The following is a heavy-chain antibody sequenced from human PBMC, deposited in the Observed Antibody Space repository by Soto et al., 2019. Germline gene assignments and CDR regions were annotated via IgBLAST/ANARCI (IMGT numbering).Heavy chain of an antibody. D-gene: IGHD1-1*01. CDR2: IYATGTT. CDR1: GASISCFY. V-gene: IGHV4-4*07. J-gene: IGHJ5*02. Sequence: SETLSLTCTVSGASISCFYWSWIRKAAGKGMEWIGRIYATGTTDYNPSLKSRVMMSVDTSKKQFSLKLRSVTAADTAVYYCVRDGTKTLRDWFDPWGQGISVTVSS. CDR3: VRDGTKTLRDWFDP.